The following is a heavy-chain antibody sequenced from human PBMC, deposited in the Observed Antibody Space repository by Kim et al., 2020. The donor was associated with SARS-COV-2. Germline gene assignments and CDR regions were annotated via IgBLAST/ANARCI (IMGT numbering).Heavy chain of an antibody. CDR3: ASALGH. J-gene: IGHJ4*02. V-gene: IGHV4-4*07. Sequence: SETLSLTCTVSGDSLSSDYWSWNRQPAGKGLEWIGRIYTSGRTNYNPSLQSRVTMSVDMSKNQFPLKLSSVTAADTAVYYCASALGHSGQGTLVTASS. CDR2: IYTSGRT. D-gene: IGHD3-16*02. CDR1: GDSLSSDY.